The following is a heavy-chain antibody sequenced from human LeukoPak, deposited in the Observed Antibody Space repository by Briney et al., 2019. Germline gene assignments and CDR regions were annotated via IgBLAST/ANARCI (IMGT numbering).Heavy chain of an antibody. J-gene: IGHJ4*02. CDR3: AGENTAMVYFDY. CDR1: GGTFSSYA. CDR2: IIAIFGTA. V-gene: IGHV1-69*05. D-gene: IGHD5-18*01. Sequence: ASVKVSCKASGGTFSSYAISWVRQAPGQGLEWMGRIIAIFGTANYAQKFQGRVTITTDESTSTAYMELSSLRSEDTAVYYCAGENTAMVYFDYWGQGTLVTVSS.